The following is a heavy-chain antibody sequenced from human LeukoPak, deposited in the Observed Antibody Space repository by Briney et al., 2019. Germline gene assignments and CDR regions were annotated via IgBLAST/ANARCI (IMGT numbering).Heavy chain of an antibody. CDR3: ARGDIDH. CDR2: IHPNDGGT. V-gene: IGHV1-46*02. Sequence: ASVKVSCKTSRYTFNIYYVQWVRQAPGQGLEWMGVIHPNDGGTTYAQKFQGRIIMTSDTSTSTIYMELSSLKSDDTAVYYCARGDIDHWGQGTLVTVSS. D-gene: IGHD2-15*01. J-gene: IGHJ5*02. CDR1: RYTFNIYY.